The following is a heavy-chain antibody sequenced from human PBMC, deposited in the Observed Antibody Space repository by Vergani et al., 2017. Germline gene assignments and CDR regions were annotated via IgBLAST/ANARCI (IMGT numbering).Heavy chain of an antibody. CDR1: GFSLTTYGMR. Sequence: QVTLKESGPALVKPSQTLTLTCTFSGFSLTTYGMRVSWIRQPPGKALEWLARIDWDDDTYYRTSLRTGLTISKDTFKNQVALTMTNMDPVDTATYYCARTLSDSRGYYLDYWGQGTLVTVSS. V-gene: IGHV2-70*04. D-gene: IGHD3-22*01. J-gene: IGHJ4*02. CDR2: IDWDDDT. CDR3: ARTLSDSRGYYLDY.